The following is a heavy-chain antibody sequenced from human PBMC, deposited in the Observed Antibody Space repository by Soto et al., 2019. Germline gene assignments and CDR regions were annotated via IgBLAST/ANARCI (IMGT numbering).Heavy chain of an antibody. Sequence: EVQLVESGGGLVQPGGSLRLSCAASGFTFSTYWMTWVRRPPGKGLEWVANLDQDGSERYYVDSVRGRFTLSRDNAKNSLYLQMNSLRAEETAVYYCVCGGNFCVYWGQGTLVTVSP. V-gene: IGHV3-7*01. J-gene: IGHJ4*02. CDR3: VCGGNFCVY. D-gene: IGHD3-16*01. CDR2: LDQDGSER. CDR1: GFTFSTYW.